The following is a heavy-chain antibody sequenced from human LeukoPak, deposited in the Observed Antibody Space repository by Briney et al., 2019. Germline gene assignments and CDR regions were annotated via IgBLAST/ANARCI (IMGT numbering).Heavy chain of an antibody. CDR3: AAGTDYSLTTVY. V-gene: IGHV1-24*01. J-gene: IGHJ4*02. CDR2: YEPESAEM. Sequence: ASVKVSCKISGSTLRELSMHWVRQAPGQGLEWLGGYEPESAEMVHARNFQGRVTMTEDTSTDTAYLELSSLKSEDTAVYYCAAGTDYSLTTVYWGQGTLVTVSS. D-gene: IGHD1/OR15-1a*01. CDR1: GSTLRELS.